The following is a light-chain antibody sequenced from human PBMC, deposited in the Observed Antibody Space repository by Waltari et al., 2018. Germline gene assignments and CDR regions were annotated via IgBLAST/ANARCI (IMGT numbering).Light chain of an antibody. J-gene: IGKJ5*01. CDR2: DAS. Sequence: DIVLTQSPASLSVSPGETATFSCRASQSVSSNVAWYQKKPGQAPRLLIYDASTRATSIPARFRGSGSGTEFALTISSLQSEDFAVYYCQQYNRWPPITFGQGTRLEIK. CDR3: QQYNRWPPIT. V-gene: IGKV3-15*01. CDR1: QSVSSN.